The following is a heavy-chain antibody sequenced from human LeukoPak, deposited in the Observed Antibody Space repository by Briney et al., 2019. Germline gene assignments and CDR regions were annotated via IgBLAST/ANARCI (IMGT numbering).Heavy chain of an antibody. CDR2: IKQDASDK. V-gene: IGHV3-7*01. CDR3: LGGVAADY. CDR1: RFTFSYYW. J-gene: IGHJ4*02. D-gene: IGHD3-16*01. Sequence: GGSLRLSCAASRFTFSYYWMTWVRQAPGKGVEWVANIKQDASDKHYADSVKGRFTISRDNAKNSLYLQMNSLRVEDTAVNYCLGGVAADYWGRGTLVTVSS.